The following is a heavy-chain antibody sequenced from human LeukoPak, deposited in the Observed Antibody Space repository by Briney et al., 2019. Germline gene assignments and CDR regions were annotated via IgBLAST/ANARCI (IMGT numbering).Heavy chain of an antibody. V-gene: IGHV1-2*02. D-gene: IGHD6-13*01. CDR2: INPNSGGT. Sequence: ASVKVSCKASGSTFTDYYMHWVRQAPGQGLEWMGWINPNSGGTNFAQKFQGRVTMTRDTSISTAYMELSRLRSDDTAVYYCARGGVAAAGISPYWGQGTLVTVSS. J-gene: IGHJ4*02. CDR1: GSTFTDYY. CDR3: ARGGVAAAGISPY.